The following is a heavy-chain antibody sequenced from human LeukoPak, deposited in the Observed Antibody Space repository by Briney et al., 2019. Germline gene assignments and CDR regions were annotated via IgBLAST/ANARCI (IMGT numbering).Heavy chain of an antibody. CDR2: INHSGST. CDR3: ARNPGRQGGYDFWSGYYFDY. V-gene: IGHV4-34*01. J-gene: IGHJ4*02. Sequence: SETLSLTCAGYGGSFSGYYWSWIRQPPGKGREWIGEINHSGSTNYNPSLKSRVTISVDPSKNQFSLKLSSVTAADTAVYYCARNPGRQGGYDFWSGYYFDYWGQGPLVTVSS. CDR1: GGSFSGYY. D-gene: IGHD3-3*01.